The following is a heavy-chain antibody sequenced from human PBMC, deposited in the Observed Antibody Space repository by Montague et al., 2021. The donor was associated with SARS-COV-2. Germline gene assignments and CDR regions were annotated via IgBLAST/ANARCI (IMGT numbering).Heavy chain of an antibody. CDR3: ARAHCGGDCYFYWYFDL. J-gene: IGHJ2*01. CDR2: TFYRSKWYN. D-gene: IGHD2-21*02. Sequence: CAISGDSVFGHRPRSEWHTYAPPSRPDRLGRTFYRSKWYNDYAVSVKSRVIINPDTSNNRISLQLNSVTPEDTAVYYCARAHCGGDCYFYWYFDLWGRGTLVTVSS. V-gene: IGHV6-1*01. CDR1: GDSVFGHRPR.